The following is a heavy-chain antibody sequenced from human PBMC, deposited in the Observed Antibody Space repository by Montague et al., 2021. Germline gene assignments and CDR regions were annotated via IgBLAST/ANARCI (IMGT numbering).Heavy chain of an antibody. CDR2: ISDIGNT. CDR1: GGSISSYY. J-gene: IGHJ4*02. V-gene: IGHV4-59*01. D-gene: IGHD6-19*01. CDR3: ARDFALDISGWYWVIY. Sequence: SETLSLTCSVSGGSISSYYWSWIRQPPGKGLEWIGYISDIGNTIYNPSLKSRVTISVGTSKNQFSLRLHSVNTADTAVHYCARDFALDISGWYWVIYWGQGTLVSVSS.